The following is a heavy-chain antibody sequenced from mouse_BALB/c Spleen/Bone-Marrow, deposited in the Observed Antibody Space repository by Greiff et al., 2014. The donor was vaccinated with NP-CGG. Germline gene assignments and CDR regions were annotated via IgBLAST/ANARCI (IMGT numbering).Heavy chain of an antibody. D-gene: IGHD4-1*01. CDR3: ARCLTGTGAMDY. CDR1: GYAFTNYL. J-gene: IGHJ4*01. V-gene: IGHV1-54*01. CDR2: INPGSGGT. Sequence: VQLQQSGAELVRPGTSVKVSCKASGYAFTNYLIEWVKQRPGQGLEWIGVINPGSGGTNYNEKFKAKATLTADKSSSTAYMQLSSLTSDDSAVYFCARCLTGTGAMDYWGQGTSVTVSS.